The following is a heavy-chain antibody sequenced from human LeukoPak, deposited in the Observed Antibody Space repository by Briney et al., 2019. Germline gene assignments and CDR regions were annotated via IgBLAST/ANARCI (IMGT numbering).Heavy chain of an antibody. Sequence: GASVKVSCKASGYTFTGHYIHWVRQAPGQGFEWMGWINPNTGGTDYAQKFQDRIAISTYTSISTAYMGLSRLRSDDTALYYCARDLATIDGIAWYYFENWGQGTLVTVS. CDR3: ARDLATIDGIAWYYFEN. V-gene: IGHV1-2*02. CDR2: INPNTGGT. D-gene: IGHD5-12*01. CDR1: GYTFTGHY. J-gene: IGHJ4*02.